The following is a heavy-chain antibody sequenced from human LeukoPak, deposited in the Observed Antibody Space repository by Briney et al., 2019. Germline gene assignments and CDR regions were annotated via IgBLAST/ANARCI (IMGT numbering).Heavy chain of an antibody. CDR1: GFIVSGTH. CDR3: AKDEVTSGGGLAS. J-gene: IGHJ5*02. Sequence: PGGSLRLSCAASGFIVSGTHMSWVRQAPGEGLEWVAAMYTGGTTYYTDAVTGRFTVSRDTSRNILFLHMDSLRAEDTAVYYCAKDEVTSGGGLASWGQGTLVIVSS. D-gene: IGHD2-21*02. V-gene: IGHV3-53*01. CDR2: MYTGGTT.